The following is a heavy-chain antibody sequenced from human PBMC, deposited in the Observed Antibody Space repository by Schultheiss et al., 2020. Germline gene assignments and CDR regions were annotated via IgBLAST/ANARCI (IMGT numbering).Heavy chain of an antibody. D-gene: IGHD4-17*01. Sequence: SETLSLTCTVSGGSISSYYWSWIRQPPGKGLEWIGYIYYSGSTYYNPSLKSRVTISVETSKNQFSLKLSSVTAADTAVYYCARDGAVTTLGWFDPWGQGTLVTVSS. J-gene: IGHJ5*02. CDR3: ARDGAVTTLGWFDP. V-gene: IGHV4-59*12. CDR2: IYYSGST. CDR1: GGSISSYY.